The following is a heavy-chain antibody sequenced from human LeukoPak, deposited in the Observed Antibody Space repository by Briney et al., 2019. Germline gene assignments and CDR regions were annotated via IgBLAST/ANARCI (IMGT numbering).Heavy chain of an antibody. CDR1: GYSFTNYA. J-gene: IGHJ4*02. CDR3: ARNGGGYSYGFDY. Sequence: GASVKVSCKASGYSFTNYAIHWMRQAPGQSLEWMGWINPADGDTKYSEKFQGRVIVRWDTSASTAYMEMNRLTAEDTAVYYCARNGGGYSYGFDYWGQGTLVTVSS. CDR2: INPADGDT. D-gene: IGHD5-18*01. V-gene: IGHV1-3*01.